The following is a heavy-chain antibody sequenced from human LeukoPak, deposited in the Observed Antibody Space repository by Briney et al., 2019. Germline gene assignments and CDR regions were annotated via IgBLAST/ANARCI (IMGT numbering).Heavy chain of an antibody. CDR2: ISGSGGST. J-gene: IGHJ3*02. Sequence: GGSLRLSCAASGFTFSSYAMSWVRQAPGKGLEWVSAISGSGGSTYYADSVKGRFTVSRDNSKNTLFLQMSSLRAEDTAVYYCAKGRWTTVTTLAFDIWGQGTMVTVSS. CDR1: GFTFSSYA. CDR3: AKGRWTTVTTLAFDI. V-gene: IGHV3-23*01. D-gene: IGHD4-17*01.